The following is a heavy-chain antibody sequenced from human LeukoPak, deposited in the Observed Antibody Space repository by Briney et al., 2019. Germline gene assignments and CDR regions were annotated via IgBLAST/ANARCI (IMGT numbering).Heavy chain of an antibody. CDR3: ARGVTIIVVVPPDY. V-gene: IGHV1-2*02. D-gene: IGHD3-22*01. J-gene: IGHJ4*02. Sequence: ASVKVSCKASGYTFTGYYMHWVRQAPGQGLEWMGWINPNSGGTNYAQKFQGRVTMTRDTSISTAYMELSRLRSDDTAVYYCARGVTIIVVVPPDYWGQGTLVTVSS. CDR2: INPNSGGT. CDR1: GYTFTGYY.